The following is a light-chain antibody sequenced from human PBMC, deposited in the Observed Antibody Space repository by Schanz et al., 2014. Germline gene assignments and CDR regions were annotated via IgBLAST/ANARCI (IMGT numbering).Light chain of an antibody. CDR1: SSDDGGYNY. V-gene: IGLV2-14*03. CDR3: SSYAGSYTYV. J-gene: IGLJ1*01. Sequence: SALTQPPSASGSPGQSVTISCTGTSSDDGGYNYVSWYQQHPGKAPKLMIYDVTNRPSGVSNRFSGSKSGNTASLTISGLQAEDEADYYCSSYAGSYTYVFGTGTKLTVL. CDR2: DVT.